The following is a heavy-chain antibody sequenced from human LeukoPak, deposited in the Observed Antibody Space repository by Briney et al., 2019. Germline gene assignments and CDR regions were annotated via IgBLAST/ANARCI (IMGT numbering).Heavy chain of an antibody. CDR2: TRNKSNSYTT. D-gene: IGHD2-15*01. J-gene: IGHJ4*02. CDR1: GFTSSDHY. CDR3: ARAGYCGAGTCYSDYYDY. Sequence: GWSLRLSCVASGFTSSDHYMDWVRQAPGKGLEGVGRTRNKSNSYTTKYAASVEGLFTISRDTSKNLLYLQLNSLKTEATAVYYCARAGYCGAGTCYSDYYDYWGQGTLVTVSS. V-gene: IGHV3-72*01.